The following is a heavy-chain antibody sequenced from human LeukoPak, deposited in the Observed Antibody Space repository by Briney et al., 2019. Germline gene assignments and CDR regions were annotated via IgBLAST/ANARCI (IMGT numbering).Heavy chain of an antibody. CDR3: ATHSSGYYYVNPLWQH. J-gene: IGHJ1*01. Sequence: ASVKVSCKVSGYILTELSMRWVRQAPGKGLEWMGGFDPEDGETIYAQKFQGRITMTEDTSTDTAYMELSSLRSEDTAVYYCATHSSGYYYVNPLWQHWGQGTLVTVSS. V-gene: IGHV1-24*01. CDR2: FDPEDGET. D-gene: IGHD3-22*01. CDR1: GYILTELS.